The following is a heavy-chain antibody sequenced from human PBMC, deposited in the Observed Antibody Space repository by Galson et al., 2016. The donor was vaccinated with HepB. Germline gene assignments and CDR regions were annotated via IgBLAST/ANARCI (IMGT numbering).Heavy chain of an antibody. CDR3: ARAHCSGGTCYCGWYFDL. CDR1: GFTFSSSH. J-gene: IGHJ2*01. Sequence: SVKVSCKASGFTFSSSHMHWVRQAPEQGLEWVGMINPGGDGTTYAQKFQGRVTMSWDTSTTTLNMELSSLRSDDTAVYYCARAHCSGGTCYCGWYFDLWGRGTLVTVSS. CDR2: INPGGDGT. D-gene: IGHD2-15*01. V-gene: IGHV1-46*01.